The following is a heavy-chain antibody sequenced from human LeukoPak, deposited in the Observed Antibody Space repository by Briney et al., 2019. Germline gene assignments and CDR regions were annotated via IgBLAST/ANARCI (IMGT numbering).Heavy chain of an antibody. Sequence: GGSLRLSCAASGFTFSSYWMSWVRQAPGKGLEWLVNINQYGSESYSVDSVKGRFTISRDNTKSSLYLQMNSLRAEDAAVYYCATYDFWSGYGLGNWGQGTLVTVSS. CDR1: GFTFSSYW. CDR2: INQYGSES. J-gene: IGHJ4*02. CDR3: ATYDFWSGYGLGN. D-gene: IGHD3-3*01. V-gene: IGHV3-7*01.